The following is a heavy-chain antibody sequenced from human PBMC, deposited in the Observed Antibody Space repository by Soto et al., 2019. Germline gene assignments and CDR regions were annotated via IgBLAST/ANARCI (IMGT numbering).Heavy chain of an antibody. J-gene: IGHJ6*02. CDR3: ARGRPNYFYYGLDV. V-gene: IGHV4-30-4*01. CDR2: KYYSGAT. Sequence: QLQLKESGPRLVKPSQTLSLTCTVSGGSIKSDYYWAWVRQFPGGGLQWMGYKYYSGATDYDPSLERRVSFSVDMSKNQFSLNLPFVTVADTAVYYCARGRPNYFYYGLDVWGQGIPVTVSS. CDR1: GGSIKSDYY.